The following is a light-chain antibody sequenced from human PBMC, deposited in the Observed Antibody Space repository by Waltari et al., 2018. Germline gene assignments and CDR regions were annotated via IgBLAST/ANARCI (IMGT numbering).Light chain of an antibody. CDR3: YSTDSSGNVQV. CDR1: ALPQKY. CDR2: EDV. V-gene: IGLV3-10*01. J-gene: IGLJ2*01. Sequence: SYELTPPPSVSVSPGQTARITCSGDALPQKYAYRSQQTSGQAPVQAIYEDVKRPSGIPERFSGSSSGTMVTLTISGAQVEDEADYYCYSTDSSGNVQVFGGGTKLTVL.